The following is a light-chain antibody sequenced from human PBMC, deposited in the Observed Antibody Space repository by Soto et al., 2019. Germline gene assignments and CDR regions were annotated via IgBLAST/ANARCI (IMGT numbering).Light chain of an antibody. CDR2: DAS. V-gene: IGKV3-15*01. CDR3: QQYNDWPFT. CDR1: QSVSSS. J-gene: IGKJ3*01. Sequence: EIVMTQSPATLSVSPGERATLSCRASQSVSSSLAWYQQRPGQAPRLLIYDASTRATGIPARFSGSGSGTEFTLTISSLQSEDFAVYCCQQYNDWPFTFGPGTKVDV.